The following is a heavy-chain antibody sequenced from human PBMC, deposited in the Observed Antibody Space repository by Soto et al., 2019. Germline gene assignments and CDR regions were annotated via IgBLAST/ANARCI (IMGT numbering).Heavy chain of an antibody. CDR3: ARHFVAVIIKGWGY. Sequence: SETLSLTCNVSGGSIDRSNYYWDWLRQPPGKGLEWIGTTYYNGNAYYNPSLKSRVSMSVDTSKNQFSLKLVSVTAADTAVYYCARHFVAVIIKGWGYWGQGTLVTVS. CDR1: GGSIDRSNYY. J-gene: IGHJ4*02. CDR2: TYYNGNA. D-gene: IGHD3-3*01. V-gene: IGHV4-39*01.